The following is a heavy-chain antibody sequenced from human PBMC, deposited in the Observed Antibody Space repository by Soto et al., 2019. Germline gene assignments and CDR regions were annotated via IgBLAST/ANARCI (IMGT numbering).Heavy chain of an antibody. Sequence: EVQLVESGGGLVQPGGSLRLSSAASGFTFNSYSMNWVRQAPGKGLEWVSYISSSSTTKYYTDSVKGRFTISRDNAKNSLYLQMNRLRDDDTAVYYCARPSSGWANVFDPWGQGTLVTVSS. CDR3: ARPSSGWANVFDP. CDR1: GFTFNSYS. D-gene: IGHD6-19*01. V-gene: IGHV3-48*02. J-gene: IGHJ5*02. CDR2: ISSSSTTK.